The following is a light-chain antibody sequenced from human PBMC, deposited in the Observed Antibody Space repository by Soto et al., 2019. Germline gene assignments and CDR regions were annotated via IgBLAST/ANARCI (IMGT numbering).Light chain of an antibody. CDR2: GAS. CDR1: QSVSSNF. J-gene: IGKJ1*01. Sequence: IVVTKSPGTLSLSPGERATLSCRASQSVSSNFLAWYQQKPGQAPRLLIYGASNRATGIPDRFSGSGSGTDFTLTISRLEPEDFAVYYCQQYGSSPRTFGQGTKVDI. V-gene: IGKV3-20*01. CDR3: QQYGSSPRT.